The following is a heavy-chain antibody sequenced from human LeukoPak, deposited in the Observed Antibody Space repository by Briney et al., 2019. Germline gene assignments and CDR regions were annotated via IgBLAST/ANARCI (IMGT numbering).Heavy chain of an antibody. J-gene: IGHJ4*02. CDR3: ASLTVASRGSGDY. V-gene: IGHV3-23*01. CDR2: ISGSGGSI. D-gene: IGHD6-19*01. CDR1: GFTFSSYA. Sequence: GGSLRLSCAASGFTFSSYAMSWVRQAPGKGLEWVSAISGSGGSIYYADSVKGRFTISRDNAKNSLYLQMNSLRAEDTAVYYCASLTVASRGSGDYWGQGILVTVSS.